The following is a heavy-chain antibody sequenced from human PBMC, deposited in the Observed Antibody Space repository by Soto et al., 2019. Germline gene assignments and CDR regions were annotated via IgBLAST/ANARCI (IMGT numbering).Heavy chain of an antibody. CDR1: GGSFSGYY. Sequence: QVQLQQWGAGLLKPSETLSLTCAVYGGSFSGYYWSWIRQPPGKGLEWIGEINHSGSTNYNPSLKSRVTISVDPSKNQFSLKLSSVTAADTAVYYCAREVVVVAATIYYYYYYMDVWGKGTTVTVSS. V-gene: IGHV4-34*01. J-gene: IGHJ6*03. CDR2: INHSGST. CDR3: AREVVVVAATIYYYYYYMDV. D-gene: IGHD2-15*01.